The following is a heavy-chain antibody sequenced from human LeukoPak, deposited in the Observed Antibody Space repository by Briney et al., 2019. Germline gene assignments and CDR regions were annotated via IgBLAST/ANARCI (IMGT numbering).Heavy chain of an antibody. CDR2: INSDGTMT. V-gene: IGHV3-74*01. CDR1: GFTLRNYW. Sequence: GGSLRLSCGASGFTLRNYWMHWVRQAPGKGLVWVSRINSDGTMTNYADSVKGRFTISRDNAKNTLHLQMNGLRAEDTAVYYCARGLAVAGNCMDVWGQGTTVTVSS. J-gene: IGHJ6*02. D-gene: IGHD6-19*01. CDR3: ARGLAVAGNCMDV.